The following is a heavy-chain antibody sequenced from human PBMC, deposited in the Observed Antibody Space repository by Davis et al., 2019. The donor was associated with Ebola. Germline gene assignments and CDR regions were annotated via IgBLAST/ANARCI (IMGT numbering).Heavy chain of an antibody. Sequence: ASVKVSCKASGYTFSDYYLHWVRQAPGQGPEWMGWIGLNSGSTKYSHKFQGRVTMTRDTAINTAHMELTGLRSDDTAVYYCARDDKVMHFDYWGQGTLVTVSS. CDR2: IGLNSGST. D-gene: IGHD3-16*01. J-gene: IGHJ4*02. CDR3: ARDDKVMHFDY. V-gene: IGHV1-2*02. CDR1: GYTFSDYY.